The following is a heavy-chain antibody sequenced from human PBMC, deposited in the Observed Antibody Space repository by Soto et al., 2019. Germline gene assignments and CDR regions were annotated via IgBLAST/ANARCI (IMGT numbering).Heavy chain of an antibody. CDR2: IYPGDSDT. V-gene: IGHV5-51*01. D-gene: IGHD6-6*01. J-gene: IGHJ4*02. Sequence: GASLKISCKGSGCSFTIYWIAWVRQMHGKGLEWMGMIYPGDSDTRYSPSCQGQVTISADKSITTAYLQWSSLSASDTVMYYGARSYSSSSYFDYWGQGALVTLSS. CDR1: GCSFTIYW. CDR3: ARSYSSSSYFDY.